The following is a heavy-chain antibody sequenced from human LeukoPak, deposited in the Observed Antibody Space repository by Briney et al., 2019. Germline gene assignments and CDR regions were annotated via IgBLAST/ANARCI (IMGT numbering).Heavy chain of an antibody. V-gene: IGHV3-74*01. D-gene: IGHD1-26*01. Sequence: PGGSLRLSCAASGFTFNNYWMHWVRQAPGKGLVWVSRINSDGSSTNYADSVKGRFTISRDDAKKTLYLQMNSLRAEDTAVYYCLTIVETTIDGFDIWGQGAMVTVSS. J-gene: IGHJ3*02. CDR3: LTIVETTIDGFDI. CDR1: GFTFNNYW. CDR2: INSDGSST.